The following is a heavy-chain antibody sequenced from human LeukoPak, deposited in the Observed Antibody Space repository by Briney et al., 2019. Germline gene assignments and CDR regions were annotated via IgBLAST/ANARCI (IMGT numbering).Heavy chain of an antibody. CDR3: ATEAITSGGSYRRDAFDI. CDR2: ISYDRSNK. CDR1: GFTFSSYG. J-gene: IGHJ3*02. D-gene: IGHD1-26*01. Sequence: GGSLRLSCAASGFTFSSYGMHWVRQAPGKGLEWVAVISYDRSNKYYADSVKSRVTISRDNSKNTLYLQMNSLRAEDTAVYYCATEAITSGGSYRRDAFDIWGQGTMVTVSS. V-gene: IGHV3-30*03.